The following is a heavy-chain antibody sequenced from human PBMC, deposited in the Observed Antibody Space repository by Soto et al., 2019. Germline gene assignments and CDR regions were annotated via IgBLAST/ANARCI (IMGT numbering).Heavy chain of an antibody. CDR1: GLPFISYG. CDR2: IWYDGSNK. Sequence: GGSHRHSSTASGLPFISYGMHWVRQATGKGLEWVAVIWYDGSNKYYADSVKGRFTISRDNSKNTLYLQMNSLRAEDTAVYYCARDWAPYSSSCCDYWGQGTLVTVSS. V-gene: IGHV3-33*01. J-gene: IGHJ4*02. D-gene: IGHD6-13*01. CDR3: ARDWAPYSSSCCDY.